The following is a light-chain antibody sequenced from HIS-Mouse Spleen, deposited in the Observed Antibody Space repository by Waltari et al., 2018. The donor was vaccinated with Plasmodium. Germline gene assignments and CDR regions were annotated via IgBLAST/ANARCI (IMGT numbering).Light chain of an antibody. V-gene: IGLV3-1*01. J-gene: IGLJ2*01. CDR1: KLGDKY. CDR3: QAWDSSTVV. CDR2: QDS. Sequence: SYELTQPPSVSVSPGQTASITCSGDKLGDKYACWYQQKPGQSHVLVIYQDSKRPAGIPERLSGYNSGNTATLTISGTQAMDEADYYCQAWDSSTVVFGGGTKLTVL.